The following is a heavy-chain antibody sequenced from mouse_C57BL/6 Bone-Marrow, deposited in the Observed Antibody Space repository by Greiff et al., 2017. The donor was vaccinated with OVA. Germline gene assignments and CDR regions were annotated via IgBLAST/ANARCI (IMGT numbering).Heavy chain of an antibody. CDR3: AKIDYYGSSYGAMDY. CDR1: GFSLTSYG. CDR2: IWRGGST. D-gene: IGHD1-1*01. V-gene: IGHV2-5*01. Sequence: VQLQQSGPGLVQPSQSLSITCTVSGFSLTSYGVHWVRQSPGKGLEWLGVIWRGGSTDYNAAFMSRLSITKDNSKSQVFFKMNSLQADDTAIYYCAKIDYYGSSYGAMDYWGQGTSVTVSS. J-gene: IGHJ4*01.